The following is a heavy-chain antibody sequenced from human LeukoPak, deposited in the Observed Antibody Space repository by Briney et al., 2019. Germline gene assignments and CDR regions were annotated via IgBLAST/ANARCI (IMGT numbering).Heavy chain of an antibody. Sequence: GGSLRLSCAASGFTFNNYAMSWVRQAPGKGLEWVSDVSGGGGSAYYADSVKGRFTISRDNSRNTLYLQMNSLRAEDTAVYYCAKTGLPYGSGSYHDYWGQGTLVTVSS. CDR3: AKTGLPYGSGSYHDY. CDR2: VSGGGGSA. CDR1: GFTFNNYA. D-gene: IGHD3-10*01. V-gene: IGHV3-23*01. J-gene: IGHJ4*02.